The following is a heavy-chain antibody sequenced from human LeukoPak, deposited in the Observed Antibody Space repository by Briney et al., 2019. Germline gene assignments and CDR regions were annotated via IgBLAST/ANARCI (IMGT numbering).Heavy chain of an antibody. CDR2: LSWDSTNI. D-gene: IGHD1-26*01. CDR3: ATGPSHYSWIYRYFDY. J-gene: IGHJ4*02. Sequence: GRSLRLSTAASGFTFDDYAMHSVRHAPGKGLEWGSGLSWDSTNIAYADSVKGRFTISRDNAKNSLYLQMNSLRVEDTAFYYCATGPSHYSWIYRYFDYWGQGTLVTGSS. CDR1: GFTFDDYA. V-gene: IGHV3-9*01.